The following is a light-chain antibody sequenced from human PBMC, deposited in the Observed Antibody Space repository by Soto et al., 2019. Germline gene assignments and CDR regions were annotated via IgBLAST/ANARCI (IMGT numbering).Light chain of an antibody. CDR2: DVS. CDR3: SSFTSSSTLV. V-gene: IGLV2-14*01. Sequence: QSALTQPASVSGFPGQPITISCTGTSSDVGGYNYVSWYQQHPGKAPQFIIYDVSNRPSGVSNRFSGSKSGNTASLTIFGLHAEDEADYYCSSFTSSSTLVFGGGTKLTVL. CDR1: SSDVGGYNY. J-gene: IGLJ2*01.